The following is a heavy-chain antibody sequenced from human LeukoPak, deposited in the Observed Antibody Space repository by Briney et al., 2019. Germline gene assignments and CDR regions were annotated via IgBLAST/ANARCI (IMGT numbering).Heavy chain of an antibody. CDR3: ARGIPPLYYDSSGYLDY. V-gene: IGHV4-30-2*01. J-gene: IGHJ4*02. Sequence: PSETLSLTCTVSGGSISSGGYYWSWIRQPPGKGLEWIGYIYHSGSTYYNPSLKSRVTISVDTSKNQFSLKLSSVTAADTAVYYCARGIPPLYYDSSGYLDYWGQGTLVTVSS. CDR2: IYHSGST. D-gene: IGHD3-22*01. CDR1: GGSISSGGYY.